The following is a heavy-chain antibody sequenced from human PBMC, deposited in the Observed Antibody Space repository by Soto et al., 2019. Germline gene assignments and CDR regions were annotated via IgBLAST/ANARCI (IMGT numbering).Heavy chain of an antibody. CDR1: GFTFSDYY. D-gene: IGHD2-15*01. CDR3: ARYCSGGSCYSSRWFDP. J-gene: IGHJ5*02. V-gene: IGHV3-11*01. Sequence: QVQLVESGGGLVKPGGSLRLSCAASGFTFSDYYMSWIRQAPGKGLEWVSYISSSGSTIYYADSVKGRFTISRDNAKNXXYLQMNGLRAEDTAVYYCARYCSGGSCYSSRWFDPWGQGTLVTVSS. CDR2: ISSSGSTI.